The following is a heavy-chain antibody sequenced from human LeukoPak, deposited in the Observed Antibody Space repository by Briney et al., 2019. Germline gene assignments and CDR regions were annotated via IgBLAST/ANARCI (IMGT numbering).Heavy chain of an antibody. V-gene: IGHV3-20*04. Sequence: AGGSLRLSCAASGFTFDDYGMSWVRQAPGKGLEWVSGINWNGGSTGYADSVKSRFTISRDNAKKFLYLQMNSLRAEDTALYYCARVNYDILTGYSWGGDYWGQGTLVTVSS. D-gene: IGHD3-9*01. CDR1: GFTFDDYG. CDR2: INWNGGST. CDR3: ARVNYDILTGYSWGGDY. J-gene: IGHJ4*02.